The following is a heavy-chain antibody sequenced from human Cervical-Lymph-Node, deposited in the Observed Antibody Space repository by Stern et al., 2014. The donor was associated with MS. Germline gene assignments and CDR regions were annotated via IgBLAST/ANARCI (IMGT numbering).Heavy chain of an antibody. CDR2: IKTDGSEK. V-gene: IGHV3-7*01. D-gene: IGHD1-26*01. Sequence: EDQLVESGGGLVQPGGSLRLSCAASGFTFTSHWMSWVRQAPGKGLEWVANIKTDGSEKYYVDSVKGRFTISRDNAKNSLYLQMNSLSAEDTAVYYCARDWSDSGTYSNDYWGQGTLVTVSS. CDR3: ARDWSDSGTYSNDY. CDR1: GFTFTSHW. J-gene: IGHJ4*02.